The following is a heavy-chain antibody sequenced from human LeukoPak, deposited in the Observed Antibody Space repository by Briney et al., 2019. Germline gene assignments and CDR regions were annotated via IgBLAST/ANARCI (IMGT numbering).Heavy chain of an antibody. CDR3: VRDLDTSGWCNFDY. J-gene: IGHJ4*02. Sequence: SETLSLTCTVSGGSISSYYWGWIRQPAGKGLEWIGRIYSGGSTNYNPSLKSRVTMSVDTSKNQFSLKLTFVTAADTAVYYCVRDLDTSGWCNFDYWGQGALVTVSS. D-gene: IGHD6-19*01. CDR2: IYSGGST. V-gene: IGHV4-4*07. CDR1: GGSISSYY.